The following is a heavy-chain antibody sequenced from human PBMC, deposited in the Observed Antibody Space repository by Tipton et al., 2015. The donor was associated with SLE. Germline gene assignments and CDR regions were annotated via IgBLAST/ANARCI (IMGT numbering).Heavy chain of an antibody. CDR2: IYTSGST. V-gene: IGHV4-4*07. CDR3: ARGSIAAAAPDY. J-gene: IGHJ4*02. Sequence: LRLSCTVSGGSISSYYWSWIRQPAGKGLEWIGRIYTSGSTNYNPSLKSRVTMSVDTSKNQFSLKLSSVTAADTAVYYCARGSIAAAAPDYWGQGTLVTVSS. CDR1: GGSISSYY. D-gene: IGHD6-13*01.